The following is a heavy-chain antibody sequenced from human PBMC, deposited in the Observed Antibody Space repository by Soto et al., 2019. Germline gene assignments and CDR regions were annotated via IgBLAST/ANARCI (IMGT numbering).Heavy chain of an antibody. CDR1: GYTLSELS. CDR3: ATPVYSSGWPFDY. Sequence: WASVKVSCKVSGYTLSELSMHWVRQAPGKGLEWMGGFDPEDGETIYAQKFQGRVTMTEDTSTDTAYMELSSLRSEDTAVYYCATPVYSSGWPFDYWGQGTPVTVSS. J-gene: IGHJ4*02. V-gene: IGHV1-24*01. CDR2: FDPEDGET. D-gene: IGHD6-19*01.